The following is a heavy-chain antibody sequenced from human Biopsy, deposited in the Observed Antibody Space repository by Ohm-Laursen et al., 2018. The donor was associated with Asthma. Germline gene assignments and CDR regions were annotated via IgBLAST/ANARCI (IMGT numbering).Heavy chain of an antibody. J-gene: IGHJ4*02. V-gene: IGHV3-30*18. D-gene: IGHD1-26*01. CDR1: GFSFSEFV. CDR2: ISYDGSTK. CDR3: AKYSVFYYRGGNDY. Sequence: SLRLSCSASGFSFSEFVMHWVRQAPGKGLEWVAVISYDGSTKYYADSVKGRFTISRDNAKNTVYLQMNSLRAEDSAIYYCAKYSVFYYRGGNDYWGQGIVVTVSS.